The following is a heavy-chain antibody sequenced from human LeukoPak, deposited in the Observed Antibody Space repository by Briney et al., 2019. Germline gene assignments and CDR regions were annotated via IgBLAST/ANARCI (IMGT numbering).Heavy chain of an antibody. CDR3: AELGITMIGGV. CDR1: GFTFSSYE. CDR2: IRSSCSTI. Sequence: GGSLRLSCAASGFTFSSYEMNWVRQAAGKGLQWVSCIRSSCSTIYYVDSVKGRFTISRDNAKNSLYLQMNSLRAGDTAVYYCAELGITMIGGVWGKGTTVTISS. J-gene: IGHJ6*04. D-gene: IGHD3-10*02. V-gene: IGHV3-48*03.